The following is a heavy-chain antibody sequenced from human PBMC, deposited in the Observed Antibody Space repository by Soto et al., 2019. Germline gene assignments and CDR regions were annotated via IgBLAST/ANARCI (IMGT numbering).Heavy chain of an antibody. CDR2: IWYDGSNK. Sequence: PGGSLRLSCAASGFTFSSYGMHWVRQAPGKGLEWVAVIWYDGSNKYYADSVKGRFTISRDNSKNTLYLQMNSLRAEDTAVYYCARGTYYDFWTAHAFDIWGQGTRVTVSS. CDR3: ARGTYYDFWTAHAFDI. J-gene: IGHJ3*02. D-gene: IGHD3-3*01. V-gene: IGHV3-33*01. CDR1: GFTFSSYG.